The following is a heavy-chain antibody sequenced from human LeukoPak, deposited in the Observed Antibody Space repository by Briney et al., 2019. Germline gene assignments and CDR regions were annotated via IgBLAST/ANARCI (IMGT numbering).Heavy chain of an antibody. CDR3: VRDGGVSGYDLLDY. V-gene: IGHV3-7*01. D-gene: IGHD5-12*01. CDR1: GFTFSNYW. Sequence: GGSLRLSCAASGFTFSNYWMTWVRQAPGKGLEWVAHINQDGSEEHYMDSVKARFTISRDNAKNSLSLQMNSLRAEDTAVYYCVRDGGVSGYDLLDYWGQGILVTVSS. CDR2: INQDGSEE. J-gene: IGHJ4*02.